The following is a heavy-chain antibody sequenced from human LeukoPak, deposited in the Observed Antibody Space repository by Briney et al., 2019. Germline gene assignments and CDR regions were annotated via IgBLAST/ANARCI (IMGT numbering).Heavy chain of an antibody. CDR1: GGSIASSTSY. CDR3: ASLLNGGVSHWFDP. D-gene: IGHD7-27*01. V-gene: IGHV4-39*01. J-gene: IGHJ5*02. CDR2: IYYSGST. Sequence: SETLSLTCTVSGGSIASSTSYWGWIRQPPGKGLEWIGTIYYSGSTYYNPSLKSRATMSVDTSKNQFSLKLSSVTAADTAVYYCASLLNGGVSHWFDPWGQGTLVTVSS.